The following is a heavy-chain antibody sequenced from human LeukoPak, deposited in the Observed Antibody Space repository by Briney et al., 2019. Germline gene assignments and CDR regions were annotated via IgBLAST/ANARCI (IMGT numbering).Heavy chain of an antibody. CDR3: TRVPFGYYFGY. CDR1: GFTFGDYA. J-gene: IGHJ4*02. Sequence: GGSLRLSCTASGFTFGDYAMSWVRQAPGKGLEWVGFIRSKAYGGTTEYAASVKGRFTISRDDSKSIAYLQMNSLKTEDTAVYYCTRVPFGYYFGYWGQGTLVTVSS. CDR2: IRSKAYGGTT. V-gene: IGHV3-49*04. D-gene: IGHD3-16*01.